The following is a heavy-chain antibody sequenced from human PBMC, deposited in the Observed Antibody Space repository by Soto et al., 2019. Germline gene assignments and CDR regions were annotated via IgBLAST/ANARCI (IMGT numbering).Heavy chain of an antibody. CDR1: GFIFDNYA. J-gene: IGHJ4*02. CDR2: ISGSGHAT. Sequence: ESGGGLVPPGASARLSCLTSGFIFDNYAMSWVRQSPGRRLEWVAAISGSGHATYYTQSVQGRFIISRDKSKKTVFLQMNNLRAEDTAVYYCAKGRYFDSSGGCANNWGLGTLVTVSS. V-gene: IGHV3-23*01. CDR3: AKGRYFDSSGGCANN. D-gene: IGHD3-22*01.